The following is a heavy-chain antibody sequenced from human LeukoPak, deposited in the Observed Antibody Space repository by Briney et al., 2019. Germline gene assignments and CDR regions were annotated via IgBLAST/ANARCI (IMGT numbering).Heavy chain of an antibody. CDR3: ARVRYDFWSGTGNAFDI. CDR2: IYYSGST. V-gene: IGHV4-59*12. CDR1: GGSINNYY. J-gene: IGHJ3*02. Sequence: SETLSLTCTVSGGSINNYYWSWIRQPPGKGLEWIGYIYYSGSTDYNPSLKSRVTISIDASKNQFSLKLSSVTAADTAVYYCARVRYDFWSGTGNAFDIWGQGTMVTVSS. D-gene: IGHD3-3*01.